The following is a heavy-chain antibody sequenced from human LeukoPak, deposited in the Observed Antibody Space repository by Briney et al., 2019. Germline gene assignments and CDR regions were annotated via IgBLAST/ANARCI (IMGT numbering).Heavy chain of an antibody. J-gene: IGHJ6*02. V-gene: IGHV3-30*04. CDR2: ISYDGSDE. CDR3: ARDRSYYYYYGMDV. Sequence: GGSLRLSCAASGFTFSSYAMHWVRQAPGKGLEWVAVISYDGSDEYYADSVKGRFTISRDNSKNALYLQMNSLRAEDTAVYYCARDRSYYYYYGMDVWGQGTTVTVSS. CDR1: GFTFSSYA.